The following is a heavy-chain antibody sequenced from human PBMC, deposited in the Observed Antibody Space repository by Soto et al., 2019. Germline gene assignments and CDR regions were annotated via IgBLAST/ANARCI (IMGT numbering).Heavy chain of an antibody. CDR3: ARWGTTGGFDL. CDR1: GFRFKSFV. V-gene: IGHV3-30*19. CDR2: TSYDGNNK. J-gene: IGHJ4*02. Sequence: QVQLVESGGGVVQPGTSLRLSCAASGFRFKSFVMHWVRQAPGKGLEWVAFTSYDGNNKDYGDSVKGRFTVSRDNCQNTLHLQMDFLRPEDTALYYCARWGTTGGFDLWGQGTLVSVSS. D-gene: IGHD3-16*01.